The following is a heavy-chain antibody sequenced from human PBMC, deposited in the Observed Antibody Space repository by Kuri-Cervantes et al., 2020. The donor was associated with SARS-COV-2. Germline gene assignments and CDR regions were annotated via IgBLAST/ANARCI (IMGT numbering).Heavy chain of an antibody. CDR2: ISSSSFYI. CDR1: GLTFSSYS. Sequence: GESLKISCAASGLTFSSYSMNWVRQAPGKGLEWVSSISSSSFYIYYADSVKGRFTISRDNAKNSLYLQMNSLRAEDTAVYYCARAGVKDIVATITSYYYYYGMDVWGQGTTVTVSS. CDR3: ARAGVKDIVATITSYYYYYGMDV. D-gene: IGHD5-12*01. J-gene: IGHJ6*02. V-gene: IGHV3-21*01.